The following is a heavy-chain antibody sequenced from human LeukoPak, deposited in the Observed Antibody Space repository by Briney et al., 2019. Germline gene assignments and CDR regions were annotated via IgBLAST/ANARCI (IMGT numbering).Heavy chain of an antibody. CDR2: IYHSGGT. CDR3: ALRYSTVTTRAKFDY. CDR1: GGSISSSNW. J-gene: IGHJ4*02. V-gene: IGHV4-4*02. D-gene: IGHD4-17*01. Sequence: SETLSLTCAVSGGSISSSNWWSWVRQPPGKGLEWIGEIYHSGGTNYNPSLKSRVTISVDKSKNQFSLKLTSVTAADTAVYYCALRYSTVTTRAKFDYWGQGTLVIVSS.